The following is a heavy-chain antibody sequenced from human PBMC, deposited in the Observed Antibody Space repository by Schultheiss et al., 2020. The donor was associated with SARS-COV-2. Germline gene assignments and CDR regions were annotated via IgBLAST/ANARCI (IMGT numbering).Heavy chain of an antibody. D-gene: IGHD3-22*01. CDR1: GFTFSDYY. V-gene: IGHV3-11*01. CDR3: AGNYDPDAFDI. CDR2: ISSSGSTI. J-gene: IGHJ3*02. Sequence: GGSLRLSCAASGFTFSDYYMSWIRQAPGKGLEWVSYISSSGSTIYYADSVKGRFTISRDNAKNSLYLQMNSLRAEDTAVYYCAGNYDPDAFDIWGQGTMVTVSS.